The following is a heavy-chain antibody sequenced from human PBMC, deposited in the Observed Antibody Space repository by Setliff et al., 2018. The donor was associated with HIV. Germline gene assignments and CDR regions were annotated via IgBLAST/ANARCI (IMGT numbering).Heavy chain of an antibody. CDR1: GGSISSGSYY. V-gene: IGHV4-61*09. Sequence: SETLSLTCTVSGGSISSGSYYWSWIRQPAGKGLEWIGQIYTSGITNYNPSLKSRVAISVDTSKNQFSLKLSSVTAADTAVYYCATGDYYYYMDVWGKGTTVTVSS. CDR3: ATGDYYYYMDV. J-gene: IGHJ6*03. CDR2: IYTSGIT.